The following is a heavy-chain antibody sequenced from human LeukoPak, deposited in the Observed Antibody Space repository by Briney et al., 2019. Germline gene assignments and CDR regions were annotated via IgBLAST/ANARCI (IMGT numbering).Heavy chain of an antibody. CDR3: ARGTYGYYMDV. V-gene: IGHV4-38-2*02. CDR1: TYSISNSLY. Sequence: KPSEPLSLTCSGSTYSISNSLYWGWLRQPPGKGLEWIGSIYRSGSSFYNPSLKSRVTISLDTSKNQFSLKLSSVTAADTAVYFCARGTYGYYMDVWGKGTTVTVSS. J-gene: IGHJ6*03. D-gene: IGHD4-17*01. CDR2: IYRSGSS.